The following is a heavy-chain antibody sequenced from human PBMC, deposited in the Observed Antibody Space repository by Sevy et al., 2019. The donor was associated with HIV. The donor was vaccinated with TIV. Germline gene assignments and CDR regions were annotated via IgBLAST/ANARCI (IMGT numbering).Heavy chain of an antibody. CDR1: GFTFTNYG. Sequence: GGSLRLSCAASGFTFTNYGMHWVRQAPGKGLEWVSGISNSGANTYYADSVRGRFPVSRDNSKNTVYLQLKSLRAEDTAIYYCAKEWTLLTDWYGEFAYWGQGTLVTVSS. D-gene: IGHD3-9*01. J-gene: IGHJ4*02. V-gene: IGHV3-23*01. CDR3: AKEWTLLTDWYGEFAY. CDR2: ISNSGANT.